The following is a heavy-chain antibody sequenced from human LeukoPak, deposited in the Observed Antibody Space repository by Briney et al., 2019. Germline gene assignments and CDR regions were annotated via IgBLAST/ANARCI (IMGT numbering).Heavy chain of an antibody. J-gene: IGHJ4*02. Sequence: GGSLRLSCAASGFTFSSYNMNWVRQAPGKALEWVSSITSSGTYIFYADSVKGRFTISRDNAENSLYLQMNSLRAEDTAVYYCARESKVADYGFDYWGQGTLVTVSS. CDR2: ITSSGTYI. CDR3: ARESKVADYGFDY. D-gene: IGHD4-17*01. CDR1: GFTFSSYN. V-gene: IGHV3-21*01.